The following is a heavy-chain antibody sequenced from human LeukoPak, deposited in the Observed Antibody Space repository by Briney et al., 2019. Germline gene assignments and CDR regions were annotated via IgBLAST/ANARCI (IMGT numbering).Heavy chain of an antibody. J-gene: IGHJ4*02. CDR1: GFTFSNAY. CDR3: ITPLPYSAQ. Sequence: GGSLRLSCAASGFTFSNAYMNWVRQAPGKGLEWVGRIKPKTDGETTEYTAPVKGRFSISRDDSKNMLYLQMNSLKTEDTAVYYCITPLPYSAQGGQGTLVTVSS. V-gene: IGHV3-15*07. CDR2: IKPKTDGETT. D-gene: IGHD2-21*01.